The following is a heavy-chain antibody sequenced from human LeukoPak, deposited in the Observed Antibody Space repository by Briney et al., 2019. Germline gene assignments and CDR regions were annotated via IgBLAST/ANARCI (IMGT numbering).Heavy chain of an antibody. Sequence: PSETLSLTCTVSGGSISSYYWSWIRQPPGKGLEWIGYIYYSGSTNYNPSLKSRVTISVDTSKNQFSLKLSSVTAADTAVYYCARGLWFGGFDPWGQGTLVTVSS. CDR1: GGSISSYY. V-gene: IGHV4-59*08. J-gene: IGHJ5*02. CDR3: ARGLWFGGFDP. CDR2: IYYSGST. D-gene: IGHD3-10*01.